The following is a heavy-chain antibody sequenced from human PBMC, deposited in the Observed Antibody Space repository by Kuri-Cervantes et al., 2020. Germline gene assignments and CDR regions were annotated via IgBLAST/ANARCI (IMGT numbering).Heavy chain of an antibody. CDR2: ISPGKSVT. CDR1: GYTFTTAIYW. J-gene: IGHJ4*02. Sequence: ESLKISFQAPGYTFTTAIYWIGWARQMPGKGLELMGLISPGKSVTKYSPSFQGQVTISADKSISTAYLQWSSLKASDTAMYYCAGKRRGGSLEPFNYWGQGTLVTVSS. D-gene: IGHD2-15*01. V-gene: IGHV5-51*01. CDR3: AGKRRGGSLEPFNY.